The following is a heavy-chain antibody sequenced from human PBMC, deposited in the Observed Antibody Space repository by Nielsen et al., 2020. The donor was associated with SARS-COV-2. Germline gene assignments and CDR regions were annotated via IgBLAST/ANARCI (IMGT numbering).Heavy chain of an antibody. CDR2: IGVSGGGT. Sequence: GGSLRLSCAASGFTFSNFAMNWVRQAPGKGLEWVSTIGVSGGGTYYADSLKGRFTISRDNSKNTLYLQMNRLRGEDTAVFYCARGYMFFDSWGQGTLVTVSS. J-gene: IGHJ4*02. V-gene: IGHV3-23*01. CDR1: GFTFSNFA. CDR3: ARGYMFFDS. D-gene: IGHD1-1*01.